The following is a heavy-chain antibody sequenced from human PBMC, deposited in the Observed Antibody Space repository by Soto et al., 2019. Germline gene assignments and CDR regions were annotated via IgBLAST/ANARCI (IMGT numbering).Heavy chain of an antibody. Sequence: ASVKVSCKASGYTFTGYFIHWVRQAPGQGLEGMGYINPNGGATKYAPRFQGRVTMTSDTSIRTAYMDLSNLTSDDTAVYYCARGGGTILAPRRRGQGTRVPVSP. D-gene: IGHD3-3*01. CDR3: ARGGGTILAPRR. CDR2: INPNGGAT. J-gene: IGHJ1*01. V-gene: IGHV1-2*02. CDR1: GYTFTGYF.